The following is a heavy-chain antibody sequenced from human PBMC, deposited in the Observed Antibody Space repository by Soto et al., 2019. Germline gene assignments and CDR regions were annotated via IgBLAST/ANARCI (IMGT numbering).Heavy chain of an antibody. D-gene: IGHD6-19*01. J-gene: IGHJ2*01. CDR1: GGTFSRYA. CDR3: AQTLGLAVSGPGRFDL. Sequence: QVQLVQSGTEVKKPGSSVKVSCKASGGTFSRYAINWVRQAPGQGLEWMGGITPIFGTPNYAQKFQGRVTITADGSKKTAYMEVRRLRSEDTAVYYCAQTLGLAVSGPGRFDLWGRGTLVTVTS. V-gene: IGHV1-69*12. CDR2: ITPIFGTP.